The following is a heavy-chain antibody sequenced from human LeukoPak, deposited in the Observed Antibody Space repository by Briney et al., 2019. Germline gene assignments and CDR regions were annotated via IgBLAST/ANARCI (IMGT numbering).Heavy chain of an antibody. CDR1: GGSFSGYY. J-gene: IGHJ4*02. D-gene: IGHD4/OR15-4a*01. CDR3: ARRAGAYSHPYDY. Sequence: SETLSLTCAVYGGSFSGYYWSWIRQPPGKGLEWIGEIYHSGSTNYNPSLKSRVTISVDTSKNQFSLKLSSVTAADTAVYYCARRAGAYSHPYDYWGQGTLVTVSS. CDR2: IYHSGST. V-gene: IGHV4-34*01.